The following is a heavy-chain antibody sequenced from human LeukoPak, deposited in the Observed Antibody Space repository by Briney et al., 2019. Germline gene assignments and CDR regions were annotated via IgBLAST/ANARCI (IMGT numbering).Heavy chain of an antibody. Sequence: GGSLRLSCAASGFTFSSYAMHWVRQAPGKGLEWVAVISYDGSNKYYADSVKGRFTISRDNSKNTLYLQMNGLRAEDTAVYYCARDLMVRGVINIFDYWGQGTLVTVSS. D-gene: IGHD3-10*01. CDR2: ISYDGSNK. V-gene: IGHV3-30*04. CDR1: GFTFSSYA. CDR3: ARDLMVRGVINIFDY. J-gene: IGHJ4*02.